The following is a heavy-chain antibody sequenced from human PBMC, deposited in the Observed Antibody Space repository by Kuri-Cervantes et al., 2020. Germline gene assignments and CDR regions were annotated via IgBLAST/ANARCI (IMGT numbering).Heavy chain of an antibody. CDR3: ASGRTRRLPFDY. Sequence: GGFLRLSCAASGFTFSDYYMSWIRQAPGKGLEWVSYISSSGGTTYYADSVKGRFTISRDNAKNSLYLQMNSLRAEDTAVYYCASGRTRRLPFDYWGQGTLVTVSS. V-gene: IGHV3-11*01. J-gene: IGHJ4*02. CDR1: GFTFSDYY. D-gene: IGHD5-18*01. CDR2: ISSSGGTT.